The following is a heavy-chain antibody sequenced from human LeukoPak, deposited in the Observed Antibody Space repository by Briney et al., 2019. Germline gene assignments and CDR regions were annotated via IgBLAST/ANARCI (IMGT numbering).Heavy chain of an antibody. D-gene: IGHD6-19*01. CDR3: ASWIAVAGKGDY. Sequence: PGGSLRLSRAASGFTFSSYSMNWVRQAPGKGLEWVSSISSSSSYIYYADSVKGRFTISRDNAKNSLYLQMNSLRAEDTAVYYCASWIAVAGKGDYWGQGTLVTVSS. CDR1: GFTFSSYS. V-gene: IGHV3-21*01. CDR2: ISSSSSYI. J-gene: IGHJ4*02.